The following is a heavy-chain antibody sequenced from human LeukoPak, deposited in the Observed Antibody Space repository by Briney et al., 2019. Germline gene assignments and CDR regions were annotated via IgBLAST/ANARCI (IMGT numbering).Heavy chain of an antibody. CDR2: ISSTSRYI. CDR1: GFTFSSYS. D-gene: IGHD1-26*01. CDR3: ARRIVGAFPFDY. Sequence: GGSPRLSCAASGFTFSSYSINWVRQAPGKGLEWVSSISSTSRYIYCADSVKGRFTISRDNAKNSLYLQMNSLRDEDTAVYYCARRIVGAFPFDYWGQGTLVTVSS. J-gene: IGHJ4*02. V-gene: IGHV3-21*01.